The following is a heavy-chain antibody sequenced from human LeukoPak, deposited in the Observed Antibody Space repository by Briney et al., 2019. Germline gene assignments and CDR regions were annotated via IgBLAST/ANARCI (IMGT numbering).Heavy chain of an antibody. J-gene: IGHJ4*02. CDR2: ISDSGST. CDR3: ARGYDSSAYYPFNY. CDR1: GGSVSTHH. D-gene: IGHD3-22*01. V-gene: IGHV4-59*02. Sequence: PSETLSLTCVVSGGSVSTHHWSWIRQSPGRGLEWIGYISDSGSTNYNPSLKSRVTISVDTSKNQFSLMLSSVTAADTAVYYCARGYDSSAYYPFNYWGQGTLVTVSS.